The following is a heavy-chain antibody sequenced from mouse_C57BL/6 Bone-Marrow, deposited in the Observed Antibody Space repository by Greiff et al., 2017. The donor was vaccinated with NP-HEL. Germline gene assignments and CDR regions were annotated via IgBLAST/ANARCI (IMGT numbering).Heavy chain of an antibody. Sequence: EVQVVESGGGLVKPGGSLKLSCAASGFTFSSYAMSWVRQTPEKRLEWVATISDGGSYTYYPDNVKGRFTISRDNAKNNLYLQMSHLKSEDTAMYYCARENDYDEDFAYWGQGTLVTVSA. CDR3: ARENDYDEDFAY. D-gene: IGHD2-4*01. CDR1: GFTFSSYA. J-gene: IGHJ3*01. V-gene: IGHV5-4*01. CDR2: ISDGGSYT.